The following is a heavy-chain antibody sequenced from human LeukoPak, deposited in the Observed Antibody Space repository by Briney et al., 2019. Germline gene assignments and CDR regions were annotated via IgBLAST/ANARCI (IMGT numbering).Heavy chain of an antibody. J-gene: IGHJ3*02. CDR3: ASLDSGRYLDAFDI. CDR1: GGSIIDSNYY. V-gene: IGHV4-39*01. D-gene: IGHD1-26*01. CDR2: IYYSGNT. Sequence: PSETLSLTCTVSGGSIIDSNYYWGWIRQSPGKGLEWIGSIYYSGNTYYNPSLKSRVTISVDTSNNQFSLKLSSVTAADTAVYYCASLDSGRYLDAFDIWGQGTMVTVSS.